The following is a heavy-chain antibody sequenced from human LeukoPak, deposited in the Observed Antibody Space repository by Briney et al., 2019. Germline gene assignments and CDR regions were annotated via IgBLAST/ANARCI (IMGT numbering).Heavy chain of an antibody. Sequence: ASVKVSCKASGGTFSSYAISWVRQAPGQGLEWMGGIIPIFGTANYAQKFQGRVTITTDESTSTAYMELSSLRSEDTAVYYCAREVYDILTGYSYYYYMDVWGKGTTVTVSS. CDR3: AREVYDILTGYSYYYYMDV. D-gene: IGHD3-9*01. CDR1: GGTFSSYA. V-gene: IGHV1-69*05. CDR2: IIPIFGTA. J-gene: IGHJ6*03.